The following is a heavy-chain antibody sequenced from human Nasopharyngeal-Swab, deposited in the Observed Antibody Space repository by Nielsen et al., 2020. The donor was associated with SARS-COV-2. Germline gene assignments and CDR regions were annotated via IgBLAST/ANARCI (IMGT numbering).Heavy chain of an antibody. V-gene: IGHV3-33*01. D-gene: IGHD3-10*01. CDR1: GFTFSRYG. Sequence: GESLKISCEASGFTFSRYGMNWVRQAPGKGLEWVAVIWYDGTNRYYADSVKDRFTISRDNSKNTLDLQMNSLKAVDTAIYYCVRALGEEGDYWGQGTTVTVSS. CDR2: IWYDGTNR. CDR3: VRALGEEGDY. J-gene: IGHJ4*02.